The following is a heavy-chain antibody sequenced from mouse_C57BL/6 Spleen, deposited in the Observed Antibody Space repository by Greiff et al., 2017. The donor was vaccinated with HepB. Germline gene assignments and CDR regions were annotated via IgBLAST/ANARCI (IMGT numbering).Heavy chain of an antibody. Sequence: QLKESGPGLVAPSQSLSITCTVSGFSLTSYAISWVRQPPGKGLEWLGVIWTGGGTNYNSALKSRLSISKDNSKSQVFLKMNSLQTDDTARYYCARTPIYYYGSSSPWYFDVWGTGTTVTVSS. D-gene: IGHD1-1*01. CDR2: IWTGGGT. J-gene: IGHJ1*03. V-gene: IGHV2-9-1*01. CDR1: GFSLTSYA. CDR3: ARTPIYYYGSSSPWYFDV.